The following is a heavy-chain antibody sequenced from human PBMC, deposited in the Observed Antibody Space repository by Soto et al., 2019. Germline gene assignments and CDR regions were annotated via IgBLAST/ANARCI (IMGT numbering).Heavy chain of an antibody. CDR2: ISGNGRDT. Sequence: QSGGSLRLSCAASGMTFGGFTFSSFAMNWVRQAPGKGLEWVSGISGNGRDTYYADSVKGRFTISRDSSKNTVYLQMNSLRAEDTAVYYCAKDRCAGDCHFLDHWGQGALVTVSS. CDR1: GMTFGGFTFSSFA. J-gene: IGHJ4*02. D-gene: IGHD2-21*02. V-gene: IGHV3-23*01. CDR3: AKDRCAGDCHFLDH.